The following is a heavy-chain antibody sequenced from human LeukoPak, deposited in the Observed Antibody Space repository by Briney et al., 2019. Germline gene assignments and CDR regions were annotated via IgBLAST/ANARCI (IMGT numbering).Heavy chain of an antibody. CDR3: ARDPYGSSGYPGY. J-gene: IGHJ4*02. CDR2: IKQDGSEK. D-gene: IGHD3-22*01. V-gene: IGHV3-7*01. CDR1: GFAFSSYW. Sequence: GGSLRLSCAASGFAFSSYWMSWVRQAPGKGLEWVANIKQDGSEKYYVDSVKGRFTISRDNAKNTLYLQMNSLRAEDTAVYYCARDPYGSSGYPGYWGQGTLVTVSS.